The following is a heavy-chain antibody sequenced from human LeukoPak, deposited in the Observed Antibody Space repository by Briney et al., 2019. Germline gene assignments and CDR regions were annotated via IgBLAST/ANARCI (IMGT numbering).Heavy chain of an antibody. D-gene: IGHD6-13*01. CDR3: AKDLTFKQLLPWFDP. J-gene: IGHJ5*02. CDR2: ISGDGGST. V-gene: IGHV3-43*02. Sequence: AGGSLRLSCAASGFTFDDYAMHWVRQAPGKGLEWVSLISGDGGSTYYAYSVRGRFTISRDNRKNSLYLQMNSLSTEDTALYYCAKDLTFKQLLPWFDPWGQGTLVTVSS. CDR1: GFTFDDYA.